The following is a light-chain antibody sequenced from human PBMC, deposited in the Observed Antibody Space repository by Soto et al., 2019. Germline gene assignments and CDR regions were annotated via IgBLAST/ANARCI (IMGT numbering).Light chain of an antibody. V-gene: IGKV3D-7*01. J-gene: IGKJ5*01. CDR3: QQDYNLPIT. CDR2: GAS. CDR1: QSVSSSY. Sequence: PGARVTLSYRASQSVSSSYLTWYQQKPGQAPRLLIYGASTRATSIPARFSGSGSGTDFTLTISSLQPEDFAVYYCQQDYNLPITFGQGTRLEIK.